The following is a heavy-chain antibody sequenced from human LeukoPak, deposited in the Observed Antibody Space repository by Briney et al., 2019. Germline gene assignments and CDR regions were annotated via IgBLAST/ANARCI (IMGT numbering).Heavy chain of an antibody. CDR3: ARDPYV. CDR1: GFTFSSYW. J-gene: IGHJ6*02. V-gene: IGHV3-7*03. Sequence: GGSLRLSCAASGFTFSSYWMNWARQAPEKGLEWVASINHNGNVNYYVDSVKGRFTISRDNAKNSLYLQMNSLRAEDTAVYYCARDPYVWGQGTTVTVSS. CDR2: INHNGNVN.